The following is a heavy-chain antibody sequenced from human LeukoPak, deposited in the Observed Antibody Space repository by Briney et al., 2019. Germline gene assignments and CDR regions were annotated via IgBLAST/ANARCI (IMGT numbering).Heavy chain of an antibody. D-gene: IGHD6-13*01. CDR2: ISSSSSYV. V-gene: IGHV3-21*01. CDR3: ARGGYSSTLYGRYQH. J-gene: IGHJ1*01. CDR1: GFTFSSYS. Sequence: GGSLRLSCAASGFTFSSYSMNWVRQAPGKGLEWVASISSSSSYVYYADSMKGRFSISRDNARNSLYLQMNSLRADDTAVYYCARGGYSSTLYGRYQHWGQGTPVTVSP.